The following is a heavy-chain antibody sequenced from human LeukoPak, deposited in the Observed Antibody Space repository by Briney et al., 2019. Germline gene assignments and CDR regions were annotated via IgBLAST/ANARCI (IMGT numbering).Heavy chain of an antibody. CDR1: GFTFSNAW. V-gene: IGHV3-23*01. CDR2: LSDGGSIT. D-gene: IGHD4/OR15-4a*01. Sequence: GGSLRLSCAASGFTFSNAWMSWVRQAPGKGLEWVSTLSDGGSITYYADSVKGRFTISGDNSKNTLYLQMNSLRAEDTAVYYCARRAGAYSHPYDYWGQGTLVTVSS. CDR3: ARRAGAYSHPYDY. J-gene: IGHJ4*02.